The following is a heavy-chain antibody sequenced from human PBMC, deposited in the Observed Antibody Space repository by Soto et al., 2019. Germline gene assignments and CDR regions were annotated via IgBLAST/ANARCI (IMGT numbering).Heavy chain of an antibody. Sequence: SGPTLVNRTQSLTLTCTFSGFSLTTGGVGVGWILQPPGRALEWLGLMSWNDDKRYSASLENRLPITKERSKNQVGLTLTNMDPVDTATYYCAHTRGFWSGYYPGIDYWGQGTQVTVS. V-gene: IGHV2-5*01. CDR2: MSWNDDK. CDR1: GFSLTTGGVG. J-gene: IGHJ4*02. CDR3: AHTRGFWSGYYPGIDY. D-gene: IGHD3-3*01.